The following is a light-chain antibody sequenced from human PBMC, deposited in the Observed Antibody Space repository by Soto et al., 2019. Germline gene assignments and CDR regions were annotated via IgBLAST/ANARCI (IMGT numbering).Light chain of an antibody. Sequence: QSALTQPASVSGSPGQSITISCTGTSSDVGGYNYVSWYQQHPGKAPKLMIYEVSNRPSGGSNRFSGSKSGNTASLTISGLQAEDDAHYYCSSYTSSSTYVLGTGTKVTVL. CDR3: SSYTSSSTYV. CDR1: SSDVGGYNY. CDR2: EVS. J-gene: IGLJ1*01. V-gene: IGLV2-14*01.